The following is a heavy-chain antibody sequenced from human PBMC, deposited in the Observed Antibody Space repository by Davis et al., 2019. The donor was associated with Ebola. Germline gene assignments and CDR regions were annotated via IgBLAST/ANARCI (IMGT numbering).Heavy chain of an antibody. V-gene: IGHV3-23*01. D-gene: IGHD6-13*01. CDR3: ARAYTSSWYGNDY. J-gene: IGHJ4*02. CDR2: VSSGGST. CDR1: GFTFSNYA. Sequence: GESLKISCAASGFTFSNYAMNWVRQAPGKGLEWVSTVSSGGSTYYVGSVKGRFTISRDNSKNTLYLQMNSLRAEDTAVYFCARAYTSSWYGNDYWGQGTLVTVSS.